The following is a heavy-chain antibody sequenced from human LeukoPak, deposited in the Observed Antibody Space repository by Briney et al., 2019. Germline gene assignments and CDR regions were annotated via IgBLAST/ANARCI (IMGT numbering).Heavy chain of an antibody. D-gene: IGHD4-23*01. J-gene: IGHJ4*02. CDR3: AHIRGGGNSGYFDY. CDR2: IYWNDDE. CDR1: GFSLSTSGVG. V-gene: IGHV2-5*01. Sequence: SGPTLVKPTQTLTLTCTFTGFSLSTSGVGVGWIRQPPGKALEWLVLIYWNDDERYSPSLKSRLTVTKDTSKNQVVLTMTNMDPMDTATYYCAHIRGGGNSGYFDYWGQGTLVTVSS.